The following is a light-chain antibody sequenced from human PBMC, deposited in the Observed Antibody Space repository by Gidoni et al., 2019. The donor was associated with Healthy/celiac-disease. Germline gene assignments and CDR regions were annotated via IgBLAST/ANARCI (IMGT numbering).Light chain of an antibody. V-gene: IGLV4-60*03. CDR2: LEGSGSY. J-gene: IGLJ3*02. Sequence: QPVLTQTSSASASLGSSVKLTCTLSSGHSSYIIAWHQQQPGKAPRYLMKLEGSGSYNKGSGVPDRFSGSSSGDDRYLTISNLQSEDEADYYCETWDSNTRVFGGGTKLTVL. CDR3: ETWDSNTRV. CDR1: SGHSSYI.